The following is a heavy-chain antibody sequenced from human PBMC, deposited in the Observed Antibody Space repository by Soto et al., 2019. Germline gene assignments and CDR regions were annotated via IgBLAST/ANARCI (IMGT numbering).Heavy chain of an antibody. CDR1: GGSINNHF. D-gene: IGHD3-16*01. J-gene: IGHJ6*02. CDR2: IFSSGTT. CDR3: ARVPSPFDFYYAMDV. V-gene: IGHV4-30-4*02. Sequence: PSETLSLTCSVSGGSINNHFWSWIRQAPGKGLEWIGYIFSSGTTYYNPSLKSRLTMSLDTSQNQFSLKLNSVTAADTAVYFCARVPSPFDFYYAMDVWGQGTTVTVSS.